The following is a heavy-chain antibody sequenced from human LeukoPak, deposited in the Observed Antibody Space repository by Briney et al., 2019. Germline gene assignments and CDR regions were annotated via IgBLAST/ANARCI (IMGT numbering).Heavy chain of an antibody. Sequence: GESLKISCKGSGYTFTSYWISWVRKLPGKGLEWMGRIDPSDSYTNYSPSFQGHVTISADKSISTAYLQWSSLKASDTAMYYCARDYGDYVHYWGQGTLVTVSS. CDR2: IDPSDSYT. CDR1: GYTFTSYW. J-gene: IGHJ4*02. V-gene: IGHV5-10-1*01. CDR3: ARDYGDYVHY. D-gene: IGHD4-17*01.